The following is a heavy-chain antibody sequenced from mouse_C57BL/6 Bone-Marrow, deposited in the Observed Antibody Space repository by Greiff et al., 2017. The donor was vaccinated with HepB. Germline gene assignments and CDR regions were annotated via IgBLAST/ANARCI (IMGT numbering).Heavy chain of an antibody. CDR3: TQDSSGSAFAY. V-gene: IGHV14-4*01. CDR2: IDPENGDT. CDR1: GFNIKDDY. J-gene: IGHJ3*01. D-gene: IGHD3-2*02. Sequence: DVKLVESGAELVRPGASVKLSCTASGFNIKDDYMHWVKQRPEQGLEWIGWIDPENGDTEYASKFQGKATITADTSSNTAYLQLSSLTSEDTAVYYCTQDSSGSAFAYWGQGTLVTVSA.